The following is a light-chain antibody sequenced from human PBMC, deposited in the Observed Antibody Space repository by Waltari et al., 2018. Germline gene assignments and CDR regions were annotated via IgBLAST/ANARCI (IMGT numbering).Light chain of an antibody. CDR2: EVS. CDR3: SSFTSSSVYV. Sequence: QSALTQPASVSGSPGQSITIPCTGTSSDVGGFNYVSWYQQYPGKAPKLMFFEVSNRPSAVSNRVSGSKSGHTASLTSSGLRAGDEADYYCSSFTSSSVYVFGTGTKVTVL. CDR1: SSDVGGFNY. J-gene: IGLJ1*01. V-gene: IGLV2-14*01.